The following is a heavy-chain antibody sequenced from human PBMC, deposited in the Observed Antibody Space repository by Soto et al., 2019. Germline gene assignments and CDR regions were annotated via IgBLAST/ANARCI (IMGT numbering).Heavy chain of an antibody. D-gene: IGHD1-7*01. Sequence: XETRALPWAVPGGSVTSNTCWTWVRQPPVQGLEWMGEIYRTGSTHYNPSLKSRGTISLVKSENQFSLKVTSLTAADTAVYYCASRDPGTSFDPWGQGTLVT. CDR3: ASRDPGTSFDP. CDR1: GGSVTSNTC. J-gene: IGHJ5*02. CDR2: IYRTGST. V-gene: IGHV4-4*02.